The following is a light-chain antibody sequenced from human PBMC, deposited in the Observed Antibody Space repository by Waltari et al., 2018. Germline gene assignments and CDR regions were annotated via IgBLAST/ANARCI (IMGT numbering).Light chain of an antibody. V-gene: IGKV3-20*01. CDR2: DTS. J-gene: IGKJ1*01. CDR3: QMYVRLPVT. CDR1: QSVGRS. Sequence: EIVLTQSPGTQSLSPGERATLSCRACQSVGRSLAWYQRKPGQAPRLLIYDTSNRATGIPERFSGSGSGTDFSLTISRLEPEDFAVYYCQMYVRLPVTFGQGTKVEIK.